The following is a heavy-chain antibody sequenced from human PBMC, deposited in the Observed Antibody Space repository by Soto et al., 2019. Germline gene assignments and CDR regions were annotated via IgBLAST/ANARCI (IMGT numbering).Heavy chain of an antibody. J-gene: IGHJ5*02. CDR2: INHSGST. CDR1: GGSFSGYY. Sequence: PSETLSLTCLVYGGSFSGYYWSWIRQPPGKGLEWIGEINHSGSTNYNPSLKSRVTISVDTSKNQFSLKLSSVTAADTAVYYCARGMYNWNYFYWFDPWGQGTLVTVSS. D-gene: IGHD1-7*01. CDR3: ARGMYNWNYFYWFDP. V-gene: IGHV4-34*01.